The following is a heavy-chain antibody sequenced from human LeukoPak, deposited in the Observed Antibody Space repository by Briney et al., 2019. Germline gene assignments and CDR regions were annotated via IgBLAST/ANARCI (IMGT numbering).Heavy chain of an antibody. D-gene: IGHD5-18*01. CDR2: IGGNGGTS. CDR3: ATRHEYSYPY. V-gene: IGHV3-64*02. Sequence: GGSLRLSCAASGFIFNNYAMHWVRQAPGKGLEYVSAIGGNGGTSYYADSVEGRFTISRDNSKNTVYLQMGSLRTEDMAVYYCATRHEYSYPYWGQGTLVTVS. J-gene: IGHJ4*02. CDR1: GFIFNNYA.